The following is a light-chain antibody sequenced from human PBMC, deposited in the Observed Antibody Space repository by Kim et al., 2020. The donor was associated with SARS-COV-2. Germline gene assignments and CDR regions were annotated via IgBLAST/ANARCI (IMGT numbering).Light chain of an antibody. Sequence: SSELTKPPSVSVAPGKTATITCGGNNIGSKSVHWYQQKSGQAPVVVVYYDTDRPSGIPERFSGSNSGNTATLTISRVEAGDEADYYCQVWDSSSDHVVFGGGTQLTVL. J-gene: IGLJ2*01. CDR1: NIGSKS. CDR2: YDT. V-gene: IGLV3-21*04. CDR3: QVWDSSSDHVV.